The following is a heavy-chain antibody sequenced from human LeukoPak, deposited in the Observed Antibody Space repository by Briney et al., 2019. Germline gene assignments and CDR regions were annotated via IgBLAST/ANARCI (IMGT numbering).Heavy chain of an antibody. D-gene: IGHD2-8*01. V-gene: IGHV4-38-2*02. J-gene: IGHJ3*02. CDR1: GYSISSGYY. Sequence: PSETLSLTCAVSGYSISSGYYWGWIRQPPGKGLEWIGSIYHSGSTYYNPSLKSRVTISVDTSKNQFSLKLSSVTAADTAVYYCARDPYYALPPAFDIWGQGTMVTVSS. CDR2: IYHSGST. CDR3: ARDPYYALPPAFDI.